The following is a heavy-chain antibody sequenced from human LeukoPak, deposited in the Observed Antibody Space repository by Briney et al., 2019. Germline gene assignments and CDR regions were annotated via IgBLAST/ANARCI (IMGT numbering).Heavy chain of an antibody. D-gene: IGHD5-18*01. CDR2: ISSSSSYI. V-gene: IGHV3-21*01. Sequence: GGSLRLSCAASGFTFRSYSMNWVRQAPGKGLEWVSSISSSSSYIYYADSVKGRFTISRDNAKNSLYLQMNSLRAEDTAVHYCARDQQLWLRLDFDYWGQGTLVTVSS. CDR3: ARDQQLWLRLDFDY. CDR1: GFTFRSYS. J-gene: IGHJ4*02.